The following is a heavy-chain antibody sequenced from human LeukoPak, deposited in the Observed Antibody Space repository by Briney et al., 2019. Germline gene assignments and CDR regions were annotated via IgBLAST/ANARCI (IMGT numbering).Heavy chain of an antibody. CDR3: ARDHRYCSSISCPYNWFDP. D-gene: IGHD2-2*01. Sequence: GASVKVSCKASGYTFTGYYIHWVRQAPGQGLEWMGWINPKSGGTNYAQKFQGRVSMTRETSISRVYMELSRLRSDDTAVYYCARDHRYCSSISCPYNWFDPWGQGTLVTVSS. CDR1: GYTFTGYY. J-gene: IGHJ5*02. V-gene: IGHV1-2*02. CDR2: INPKSGGT.